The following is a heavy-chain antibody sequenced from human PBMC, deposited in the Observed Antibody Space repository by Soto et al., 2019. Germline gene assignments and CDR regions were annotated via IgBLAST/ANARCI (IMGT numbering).Heavy chain of an antibody. CDR3: ARDVSKYSGYDFDY. CDR1: GFTFSSYS. J-gene: IGHJ4*02. D-gene: IGHD5-12*01. V-gene: IGHV3-21*01. CDR2: ISSSSSYI. Sequence: EVQLVESGGGLVKPGGSLRLSCAASGFTFSSYSMNWVRQAPGKGLEWVSSISSSSSYIYYADSVKVRFTISRDNAKNSLYLQMNSLRAEDTAVYYCARDVSKYSGYDFDYWGQGTLVTVSS.